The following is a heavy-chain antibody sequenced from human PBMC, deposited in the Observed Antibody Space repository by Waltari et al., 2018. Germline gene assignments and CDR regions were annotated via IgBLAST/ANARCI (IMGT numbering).Heavy chain of an antibody. J-gene: IGHJ3*02. V-gene: IGHV3-7*03. CDR3: ARDPAYYYDSSGYNDAFDI. Sequence: EVQLVESGGGLVQPGGSLRLSCAASGFTFSSYWMSWVRQAPGKGLEWVANIKQDGSEKYYVDSVKGRFTISRDNAKNSLYLQMNSLRAEDTAVYYCARDPAYYYDSSGYNDAFDIWGQGTMVTVSS. CDR1: GFTFSSYW. CDR2: IKQDGSEK. D-gene: IGHD3-22*01.